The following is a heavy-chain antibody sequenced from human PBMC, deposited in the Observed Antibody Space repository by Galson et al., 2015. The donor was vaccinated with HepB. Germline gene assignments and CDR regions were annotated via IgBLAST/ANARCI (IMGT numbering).Heavy chain of an antibody. V-gene: IGHV1-46*04. CDR2: INPSGGST. CDR3: ARDPGYGDYVRDY. J-gene: IGHJ4*02. CDR1: GYTFTSYY. Sequence: SVKVSCKVSGYTFTSYYMHWVRQAPGQGLEWMGIINPSGGSTSYAQKLQGRVTMTRDTSTSTVYMELSSLRSEDTAVYYCARDPGYGDYVRDYWGQGTLVTVSS. D-gene: IGHD4-17*01.